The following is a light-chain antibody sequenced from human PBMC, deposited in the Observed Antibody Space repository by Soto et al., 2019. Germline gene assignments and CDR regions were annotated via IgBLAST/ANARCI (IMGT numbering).Light chain of an antibody. V-gene: IGLV7-43*01. Sequence: QTVVTQEPSLTVSPGGTVTLTCALTTEAVTSDYYPNWFQRRPGQALRTLIYRTCNKHSWTPARFSGSLLGGKAALTLSGVQPEDEADYYCVLLYGGAWVFGGGTKLTVL. CDR3: VLLYGGAWV. CDR1: TEAVTSDYY. CDR2: RTC. J-gene: IGLJ3*02.